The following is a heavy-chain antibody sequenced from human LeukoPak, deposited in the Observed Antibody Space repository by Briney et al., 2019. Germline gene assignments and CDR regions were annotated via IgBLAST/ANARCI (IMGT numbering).Heavy chain of an antibody. CDR3: ARDSARIAAAGIDY. J-gene: IGHJ4*02. CDR1: GFTFSSYW. CDR2: IKQDGSEK. D-gene: IGHD6-13*01. Sequence: GGSLRLSCAASGFTFSSYWMSWVRQAPGKGLEWVANIKQDGSEKYYVDSVKGRFTISRDNAKNSLYLQMNGLRAEDTAVYYCARDSARIAAAGIDYWGQGTLVTVSS. V-gene: IGHV3-7*01.